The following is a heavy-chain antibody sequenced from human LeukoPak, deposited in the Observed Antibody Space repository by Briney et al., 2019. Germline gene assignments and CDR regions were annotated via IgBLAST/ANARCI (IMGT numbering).Heavy chain of an antibody. J-gene: IGHJ4*02. Sequence: SETLSLTCTVSGASVSSGSYYWSWIRQPPGKGLEWIGYIYYSGSTNYNPSLKSRVTISVDTSKNQFSLKPSSVTAADTAVYYCARGSRGYSYGWGQGTLVTVSS. CDR3: ARGSRGYSYG. V-gene: IGHV4-61*01. D-gene: IGHD5-18*01. CDR1: GASVSSGSYY. CDR2: IYYSGST.